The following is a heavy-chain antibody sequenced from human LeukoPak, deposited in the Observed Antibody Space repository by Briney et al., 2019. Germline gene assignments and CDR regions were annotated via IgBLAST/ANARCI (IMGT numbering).Heavy chain of an antibody. CDR3: TTHHLGAYFGD. D-gene: IGHD4-17*01. Sequence: GGSLRLSCAASGFIFSNQWMSWVRQAPGKEREWIGRIKSKSDGGTTDHAAPVKGRFTISRDDSEKTLYLQMNSLKTEDTAVYYCTTHHLGAYFGDWGQGTLVTVSS. CDR2: IKSKSDGGTT. CDR1: GFIFSNQW. V-gene: IGHV3-15*01. J-gene: IGHJ4*02.